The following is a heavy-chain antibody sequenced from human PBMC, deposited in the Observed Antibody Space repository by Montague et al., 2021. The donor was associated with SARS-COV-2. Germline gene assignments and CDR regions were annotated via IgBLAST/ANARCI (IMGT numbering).Heavy chain of an antibody. CDR2: IYYSGST. CDR3: ARRALGYCSSTSCGTAFDI. J-gene: IGHJ3*02. CDR1: GGSISSYY. Sequence: SETLSLTCTVSGGSISSYYWSWIRQPPGKGLEWIGYIYYSGSTXXXPSXXXRVTISVDTSKNQFSLKLSSVTAADTAVYYCARRALGYCSSTSCGTAFDIWGQGAMVTVSS. V-gene: IGHV4-59*08. D-gene: IGHD2-2*01.